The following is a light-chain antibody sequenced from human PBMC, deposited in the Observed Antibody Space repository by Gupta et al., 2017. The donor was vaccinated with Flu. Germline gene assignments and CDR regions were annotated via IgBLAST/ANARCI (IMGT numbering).Light chain of an antibody. Sequence: SYELTQPFSVSVALGQTARITCGGNNIGSKNVHWYQQKPGQAPVLVIYGDSNRPSGIPKRFSGSNSGNTATLTISRAQAGDEADYYCQVWDSSTGVFGTGTKVTVL. CDR2: GDS. J-gene: IGLJ1*01. CDR3: QVWDSSTGV. V-gene: IGLV3-9*01. CDR1: NIGSKN.